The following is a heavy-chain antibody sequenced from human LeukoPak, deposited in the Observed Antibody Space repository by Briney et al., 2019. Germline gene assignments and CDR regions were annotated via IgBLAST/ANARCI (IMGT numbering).Heavy chain of an antibody. V-gene: IGHV4-4*02. D-gene: IGHD5-18*01. CDR3: AREPGYSYGYYFDY. CDR2: IYHSGST. CDR1: GGSISSSNW. J-gene: IGHJ4*02. Sequence: SETLSLACAVSGGSISSSNWWSWVRQPPGKGLEWIGEIYHSGSTNYNPSLKSRVTISVDKSKNQFSLKLSSVTAADTAVYYCAREPGYSYGYYFDYWGQGTLVTVSS.